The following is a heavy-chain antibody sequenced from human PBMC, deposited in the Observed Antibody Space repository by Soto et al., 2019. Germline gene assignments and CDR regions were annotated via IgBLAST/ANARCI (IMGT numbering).Heavy chain of an antibody. Sequence: GGSLRLSCAASGFTFSSYGMNWVRQAPGKGLEWVSSISSSSSYIYYADSVKGRFTISRDNAKNSLYLQMNSLRAEDTAVYYCARDIDSSGWSAFDIWGQGTMVTVSS. CDR3: ARDIDSSGWSAFDI. D-gene: IGHD6-19*01. J-gene: IGHJ3*02. CDR2: ISSSSSYI. V-gene: IGHV3-21*01. CDR1: GFTFSSYG.